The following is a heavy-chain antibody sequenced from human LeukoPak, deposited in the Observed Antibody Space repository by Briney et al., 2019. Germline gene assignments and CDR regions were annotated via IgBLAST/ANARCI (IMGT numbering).Heavy chain of an antibody. V-gene: IGHV4-59*12. Sequence: SETLSLTCTVSGGSISSYYWSWIRQPPGKGLEWIGYIYYSGSTNYNPSLKRRVTISVDTSKNQFSLDLTSVTAADTAVYYCAREGILTGYYSYYFDYWGHGTLVTVSS. CDR1: GGSISSYY. CDR3: AREGILTGYYSYYFDY. D-gene: IGHD3-9*01. J-gene: IGHJ4*01. CDR2: IYYSGST.